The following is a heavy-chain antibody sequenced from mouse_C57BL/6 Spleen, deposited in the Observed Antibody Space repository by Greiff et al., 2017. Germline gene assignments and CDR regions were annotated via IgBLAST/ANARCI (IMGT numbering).Heavy chain of an antibody. CDR3: ARDGSNYGFAY. Sequence: EVQLQESGPELVKPGASVKISCKASGYSFTGYYMNWVKQSPEKSLEWIGEINPSTGGTTYNQKFKAKATLTVDKSSSTAYMQLKSLTSEDSAVYYCARDGSNYGFAYWGQGTLVTVSA. V-gene: IGHV1-42*01. CDR2: INPSTGGT. CDR1: GYSFTGYY. D-gene: IGHD2-5*01. J-gene: IGHJ3*01.